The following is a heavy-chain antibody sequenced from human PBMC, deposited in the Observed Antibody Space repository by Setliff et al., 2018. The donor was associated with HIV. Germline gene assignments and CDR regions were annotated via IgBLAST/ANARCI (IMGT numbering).Heavy chain of an antibody. V-gene: IGHV4-31*03. D-gene: IGHD2-2*01. CDR3: ARGDAMTSLGAFDI. CDR2: IYYSGST. J-gene: IGHJ3*02. Sequence: PSETLSLTCTVSGGSIISGGYYWSWIRQHPGKGLEWIGYIYYSGSTYYNPSLKSRITISIDTSKNQFSLKLSSVTAADTAVYYCARGDAMTSLGAFDIWGQGTMVTVSS. CDR1: GGSIISGGYY.